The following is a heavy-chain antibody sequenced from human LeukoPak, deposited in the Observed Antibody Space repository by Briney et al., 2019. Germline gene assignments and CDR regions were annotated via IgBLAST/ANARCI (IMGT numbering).Heavy chain of an antibody. D-gene: IGHD3-3*01. J-gene: IGHJ4*02. CDR3: ARDAGPGYYTNYWGHFDY. CDR2: IKQDGSER. V-gene: IGHV3-7*01. CDR1: GFTFSTYW. Sequence: PGGSLRLSCAASGFTFSTYWMSWVRQAPGKGLEWVANIKQDGSERYYVDSVKGRFTISRDNAKNSLYLQMNSLRAEVTAVYYCARDAGPGYYTNYWGHFDYWGQGTLVTVSS.